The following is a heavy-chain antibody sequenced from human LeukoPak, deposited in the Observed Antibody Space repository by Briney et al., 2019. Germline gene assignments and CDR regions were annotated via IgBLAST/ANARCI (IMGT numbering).Heavy chain of an antibody. CDR1: GFTFSYYW. J-gene: IGHJ3*01. V-gene: IGHV3-7*01. CDR3: ARDIMEGSGTL. D-gene: IGHD3-10*01. Sequence: GGSLRLSCAASGFTFSYYWMIWVRQAPGKGLEWVANIKEDGSETYYVDSVKGRFTISRDNAKNSLYLQMNSLRAEDTAVYFCARDIMEGSGTLWGQGTMVTVSS. CDR2: IKEDGSET.